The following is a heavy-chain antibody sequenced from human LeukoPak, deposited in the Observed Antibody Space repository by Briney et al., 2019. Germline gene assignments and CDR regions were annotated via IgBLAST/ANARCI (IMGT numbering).Heavy chain of an antibody. D-gene: IGHD6-19*01. J-gene: IGHJ6*03. CDR2: ISSSSSYI. Sequence: GGSLRLSCAASGFTFSSYSMNWVRQAPGKGLEWVSSISSSSSYIYYADSVKGRFTISRDNAKNSLYLQRNSLRAEDTAVYYCASSIGGSSGWTEYYYYYYMDVWGKGATVTVSS. V-gene: IGHV3-21*01. CDR1: GFTFSSYS. CDR3: ASSIGGSSGWTEYYYYYYMDV.